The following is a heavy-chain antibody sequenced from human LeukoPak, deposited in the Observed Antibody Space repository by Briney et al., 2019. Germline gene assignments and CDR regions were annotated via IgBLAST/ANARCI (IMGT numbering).Heavy chain of an antibody. CDR2: INHSGST. D-gene: IGHD3-10*01. CDR1: GGSFSGYY. CDR3: ARGSQLLWFGELLPLSYGMDV. J-gene: IGHJ6*02. Sequence: PSETLSLTCAVYGGSFSGYYWSWIRQPPGKGLEWIGEINHSGSTNYNPSLKSRVTISVDTSKNQFSLKLSSVTAADTAVYYCARGSQLLWFGELLPLSYGMDVWGQGTTVTVSS. V-gene: IGHV4-34*01.